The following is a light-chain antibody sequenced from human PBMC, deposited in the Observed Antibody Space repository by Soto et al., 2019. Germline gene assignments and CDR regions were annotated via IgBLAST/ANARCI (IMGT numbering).Light chain of an antibody. CDR2: AAS. Sequence: DIQMTQSPSTLSASVGDRVTITCRASQSISSYLNWYQQKPGKAPKLLIYAASSLQSGLPSRFSGSGSVTDFTLTIRSLQPEDFATYYCQQSYSTPPSFGQGTKVDIK. J-gene: IGKJ1*01. CDR1: QSISSY. V-gene: IGKV1-39*01. CDR3: QQSYSTPPS.